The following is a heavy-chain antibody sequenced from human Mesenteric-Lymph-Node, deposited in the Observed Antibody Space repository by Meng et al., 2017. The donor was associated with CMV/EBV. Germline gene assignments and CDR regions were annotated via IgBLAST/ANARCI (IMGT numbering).Heavy chain of an antibody. Sequence: QVQLHQWGAGMVKPSETLSGTCAVYGGSFSGYYWNWIRQSPEKGLEWIGEINHSGSTTYNPSFTSRIIISVDTSTNQISLNMSSVTAADTAVYYCARGSSYDILTGYFDYWGQGALVTVSS. J-gene: IGHJ4*02. CDR1: GGSFSGYY. V-gene: IGHV4-34*01. CDR2: INHSGST. CDR3: ARGSSYDILTGYFDY. D-gene: IGHD3-9*01.